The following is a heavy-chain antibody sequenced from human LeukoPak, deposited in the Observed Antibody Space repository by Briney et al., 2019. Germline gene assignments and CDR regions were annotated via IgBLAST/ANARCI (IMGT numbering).Heavy chain of an antibody. Sequence: GGSLRLSCVASGFIFSKYGMHWVRQAPGRGLEWVAFIQYDESNKYYADSIKGRFTLSRDNSKNKLYLQMTSLRPEDTAVYYCTRGGFYDGSGYYPFDYWGQGTLVSVSS. CDR3: TRGGFYDGSGYYPFDY. CDR1: GFIFSKYG. D-gene: IGHD3-22*01. CDR2: IQYDESNK. J-gene: IGHJ4*02. V-gene: IGHV3-30*02.